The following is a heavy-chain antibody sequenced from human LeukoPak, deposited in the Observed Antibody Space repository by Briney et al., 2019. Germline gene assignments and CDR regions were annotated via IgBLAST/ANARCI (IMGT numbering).Heavy chain of an antibody. D-gene: IGHD1-26*01. CDR2: ISYDGSNK. Sequence: GRSLRLSCAASGFTFSSYGMHWVRQAPGKGLEWVAVISYDGSNKYYADSVKGRFTISRDNSKNTLYLQMNSLRAEDTAVYYCARVVGAATGWFDPWGQGTLVTVSS. V-gene: IGHV3-30*03. J-gene: IGHJ5*02. CDR3: ARVVGAATGWFDP. CDR1: GFTFSSYG.